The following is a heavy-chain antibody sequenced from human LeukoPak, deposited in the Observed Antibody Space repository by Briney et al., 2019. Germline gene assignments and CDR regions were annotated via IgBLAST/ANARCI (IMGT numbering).Heavy chain of an antibody. D-gene: IGHD5-18*01. J-gene: IGHJ4*02. CDR2: IYHSGST. CDR1: GGSISSSSYY. Sequence: SETLSLTCTVSGGSISSSSYYWGWIRQPPGKGLEWIGSIYHSGSTYYNPSLKSRVTISVDTSKNQFSLKLSSVTAADTAVYYCARRRAMGYFDYWGQGTLVTVSS. CDR3: ARRRAMGYFDY. V-gene: IGHV4-39*07.